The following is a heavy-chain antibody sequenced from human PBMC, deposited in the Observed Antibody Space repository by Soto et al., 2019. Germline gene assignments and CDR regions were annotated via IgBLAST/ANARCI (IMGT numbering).Heavy chain of an antibody. D-gene: IGHD5-12*01. CDR1: GFAFTDAW. Sequence: EVHLVESGGGLVEPGGSLRLSCAASGFAFTDAWMNWVRQAPGKGLEWVGRIKSSSGGGTTDYAAPVTGRFIISRDDSTNPLFLQMSSLRTEDTAVYYCAVPTSGYQGSFDYWGQGTLVTVSS. V-gene: IGHV3-15*07. CDR2: IKSSSGGGTT. CDR3: AVPTSGYQGSFDY. J-gene: IGHJ4*02.